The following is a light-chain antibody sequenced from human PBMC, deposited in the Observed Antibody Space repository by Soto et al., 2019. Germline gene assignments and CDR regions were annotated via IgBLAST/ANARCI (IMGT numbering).Light chain of an antibody. V-gene: IGLV1-40*01. CDR3: QSYDSSLSGYV. CDR2: GNS. CDR1: SSNIGAGYD. J-gene: IGLJ1*01. Sequence: QSVLTQPPSVSGAPGQRVTISCTGSSSNIGAGYDVHWYKQLPGTAPKLLIYGNSNRPSGVPDRCAGSKSGTSASRAITGLQAEDEAEYYCQSYDSSLSGYVFGTGTKLTVL.